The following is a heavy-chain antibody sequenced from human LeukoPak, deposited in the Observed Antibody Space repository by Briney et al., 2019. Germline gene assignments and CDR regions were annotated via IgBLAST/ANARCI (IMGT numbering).Heavy chain of an antibody. CDR1: GGSISSGGYY. CDR2: IYYSGST. D-gene: IGHD3-10*01. V-gene: IGHV4-31*03. J-gene: IGHJ4*02. Sequence: PSETLSLTCTVSGGSISSGGYYWSWIRQHPGKGLEWIGYIYYSGSTYYNPSLKSRVTISVDTSKNQFSLKLSSVTAADTAVYYCATIGSGSYYTDYYFDYWGQGTLVTVSS. CDR3: ATIGSGSYYTDYYFDY.